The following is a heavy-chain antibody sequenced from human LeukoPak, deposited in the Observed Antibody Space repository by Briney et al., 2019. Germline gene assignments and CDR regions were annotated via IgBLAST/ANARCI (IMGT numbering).Heavy chain of an antibody. J-gene: IGHJ4*02. Sequence: GESLKISCKGSGYSFATYWIGWVRQMPGRGLEWMGIIYPGDSDTRYSPSFQGQVTMSADKSISTAYLQWSSLKASDTAMYYCARQVDTANPTVYWGQGTLVTVSS. D-gene: IGHD5-18*01. CDR2: IYPGDSDT. V-gene: IGHV5-51*01. CDR3: ARQVDTANPTVY. CDR1: GYSFATYW.